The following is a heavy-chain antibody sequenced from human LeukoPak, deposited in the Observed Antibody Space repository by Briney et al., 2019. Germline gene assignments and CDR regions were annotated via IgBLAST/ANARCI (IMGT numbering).Heavy chain of an antibody. CDR3: ARKFLGSRGYYFDY. J-gene: IGHJ4*02. D-gene: IGHD3-10*01. V-gene: IGHV1-2*02. CDR2: INPNSGDT. Sequence: ASVKISCKASGYSFTGYYIHWVRQAPGQGLEWMAWINPNSGDTNFAQKFQGRVTMTRDTSISTVYMELSSLRSEDTAVYYCARKFLGSRGYYFDYWGQGTLVTVSS. CDR1: GYSFTGYY.